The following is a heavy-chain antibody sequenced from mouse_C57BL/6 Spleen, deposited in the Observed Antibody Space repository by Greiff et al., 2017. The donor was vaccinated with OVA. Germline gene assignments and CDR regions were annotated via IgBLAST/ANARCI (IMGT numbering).Heavy chain of an antibody. V-gene: IGHV1-82*01. Sequence: VQRVESGPELVKPGASVKISCKASGYAFSSSWMNWVKQRPGKGLEWIGRIYPGDGDTNYNGKFKGKATLTADKSSSTAYMPLSSLTSEDSAVYYCARTSDGYTSWFAYWGQGTLVTVSA. CDR2: IYPGDGDT. J-gene: IGHJ3*01. CDR1: GYAFSSSW. D-gene: IGHD2-3*01. CDR3: ARTSDGYTSWFAY.